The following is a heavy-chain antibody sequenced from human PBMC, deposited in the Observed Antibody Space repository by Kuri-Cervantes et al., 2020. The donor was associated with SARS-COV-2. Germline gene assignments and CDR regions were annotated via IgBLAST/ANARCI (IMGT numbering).Heavy chain of an antibody. Sequence: ASVKVSCKASGYTFTSYAMHWVRQAPGQRLEWMGWVNADNGNTKYAQKFQGRVTITSDTSASTAYMELSSLRSEDTAVYYCAREGGAVAGTPTRYYYGMDVWGQGTTVTVAS. CDR1: GYTFTSYA. CDR2: VNADNGNT. J-gene: IGHJ6*02. D-gene: IGHD6-19*01. CDR3: AREGGAVAGTPTRYYYGMDV. V-gene: IGHV1-3*01.